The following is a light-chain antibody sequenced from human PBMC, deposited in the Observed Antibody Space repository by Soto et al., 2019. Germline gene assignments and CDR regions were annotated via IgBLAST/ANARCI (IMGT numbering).Light chain of an antibody. CDR1: QRTSGW. CDR2: KAS. Sequence: DIQMTQSPSTLSAFVGDRVTITSRVSQRTSGWLAWYQQKTGKAPKLLIYKASSLESGVPSRFSGSGSETEFTLTISSLQPDDSATYYCQQYNNWPPVTFGQGTKVDI. J-gene: IGKJ1*01. V-gene: IGKV1-5*03. CDR3: QQYNNWPPVT.